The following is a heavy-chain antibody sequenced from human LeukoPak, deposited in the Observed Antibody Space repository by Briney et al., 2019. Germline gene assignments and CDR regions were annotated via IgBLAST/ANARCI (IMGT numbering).Heavy chain of an antibody. CDR3: ARAHTTLWFGELLTWFDP. Sequence: ASVKVSCKASGYTFTSYYMHWVRQAPGQGLEWMGLINPSGGSTSYAQKFQGRVTMTRDTSTSTVYMELSSLRSEDTAVHYCARAHTTLWFGELLTWFDPWGQGTLVTVSS. D-gene: IGHD3-10*01. V-gene: IGHV1-46*01. J-gene: IGHJ5*02. CDR1: GYTFTSYY. CDR2: INPSGGST.